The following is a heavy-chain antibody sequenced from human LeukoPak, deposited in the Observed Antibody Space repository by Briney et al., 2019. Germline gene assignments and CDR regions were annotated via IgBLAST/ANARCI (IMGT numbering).Heavy chain of an antibody. V-gene: IGHV4-34*01. J-gene: IGHJ4*02. Sequence: SEFLSLTCAVYGGSFSGYYWSWIRQPPGKGLEWIGEITHNGSTNSNPSLKSRVTISVDTSKNQFSLKPSSVTAADTAVYYCARAPGIHVFTNWGQGTLVTVSS. CDR3: ARAPGIHVFTN. D-gene: IGHD5-18*01. CDR1: GGSFSGYY. CDR2: ITHNGST.